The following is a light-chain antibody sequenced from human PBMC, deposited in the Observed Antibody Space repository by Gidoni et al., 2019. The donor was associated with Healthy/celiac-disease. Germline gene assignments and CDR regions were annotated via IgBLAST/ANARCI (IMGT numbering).Light chain of an antibody. CDR2: DAA. CDR1: QSVSSY. J-gene: IGKJ3*01. Sequence: EIVLTQSPATLSLSPGERATLSCRASQSVSSYLAWYQQKPGQAPRLSIYDAANRATGIPARCSCSGSGTDFTLTISSLEPDDFAVYYCQQRSNWPLFTFGPGTKVDIK. CDR3: QQRSNWPLFT. V-gene: IGKV3-11*01.